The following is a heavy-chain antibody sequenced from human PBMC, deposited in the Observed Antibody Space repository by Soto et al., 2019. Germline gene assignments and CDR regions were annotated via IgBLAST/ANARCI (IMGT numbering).Heavy chain of an antibody. Sequence: LRLSCAASGFTFSSYEMNWVRQAPGKGLEWVSYISSSGSTIYYADSVKGRFTISRDNAKNSLYLQMNSLRAEDTAVYYCARFSKQQLVERVNYYYYGMDVWGQGTTVTVSS. CDR2: ISSSGSTI. J-gene: IGHJ6*02. V-gene: IGHV3-48*03. D-gene: IGHD6-13*01. CDR3: ARFSKQQLVERVNYYYYGMDV. CDR1: GFTFSSYE.